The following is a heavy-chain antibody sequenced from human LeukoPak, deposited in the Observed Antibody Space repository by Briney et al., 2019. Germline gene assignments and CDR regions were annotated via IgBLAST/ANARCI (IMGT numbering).Heavy chain of an antibody. J-gene: IGHJ4*02. CDR2: ISYDGSNK. V-gene: IGHV3-30*18. CDR3: AKDLQHSYGYESSALDY. Sequence: GGSLRLSCAASGFTFSSYGMHWVRQAPGKGLEWVAVISYDGSNKYYADSVKGRFTISRDNSKNTLYLQMNSLRAEDTAVYYCAKDLQHSYGYESSALDYWGQGTLVTVSP. CDR1: GFTFSSYG. D-gene: IGHD5-18*01.